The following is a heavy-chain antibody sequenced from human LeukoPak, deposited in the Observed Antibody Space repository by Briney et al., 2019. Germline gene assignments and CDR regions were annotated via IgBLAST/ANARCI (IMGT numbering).Heavy chain of an antibody. CDR2: MNPNSGNT. V-gene: IGHV1-8*01. D-gene: IGHD1-26*01. CDR1: GYTFTSYD. Sequence: ASVKVSCTASGYTFTSYDINWVRQAPGQGLEWMGWMNPNSGNTGYAQKFQGRVTMTRNTSISTAYMELSSLRSEDTAAYYCARDKWELLQLDYWGQGTLVTVSS. CDR3: ARDKWELLQLDY. J-gene: IGHJ4*02.